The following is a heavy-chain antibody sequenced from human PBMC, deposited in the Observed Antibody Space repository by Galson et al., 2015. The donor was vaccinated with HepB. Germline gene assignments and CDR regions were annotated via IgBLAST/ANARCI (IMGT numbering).Heavy chain of an antibody. J-gene: IGHJ4*02. CDR3: ARGGYYDFWSGYDSRLGY. CDR1: GFTFSSYW. V-gene: IGHV3-74*01. Sequence: SLRLSCAASGFTFSSYWMHWVRQAPGKGLVWVSRINSDGSSTSYADSVKGRFTISRDNAKNTLYLQKNSLRAEDTAVYYCARGGYYDFWSGYDSRLGYWGQGTLVTVSS. CDR2: INSDGSST. D-gene: IGHD3-3*01.